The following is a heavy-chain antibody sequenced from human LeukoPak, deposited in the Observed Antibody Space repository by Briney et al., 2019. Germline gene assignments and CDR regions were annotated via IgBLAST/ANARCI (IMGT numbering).Heavy chain of an antibody. J-gene: IGHJ3*01. CDR1: GFDFSDYF. V-gene: IGHV3-11*01. CDR3: ARGDYGRYAFDF. Sequence: GSLRLSCAASGFDFSDYFMRWIRQAPGKGLEWVSYINAIGTTTYYADSLKGRFSISRDNAKNSLSLQMDSLRAEDTAVYYCARGDYGRYAFDFWGQGTMVTVSS. CDR2: INAIGTTT. D-gene: IGHD3-10*01.